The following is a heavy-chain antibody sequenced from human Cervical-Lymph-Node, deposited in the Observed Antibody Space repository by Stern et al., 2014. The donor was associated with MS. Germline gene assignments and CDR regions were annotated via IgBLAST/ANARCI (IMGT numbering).Heavy chain of an antibody. D-gene: IGHD2-2*01. CDR1: GFTFASYY. CDR2: IDPNNGGT. Sequence: VQLVESGAEVKKPGASVKVSCKASGFTFASYYMHWVRQAPGQGLEWMGRIDPNNGGTNSAQKFQGRVPMTRATSIRTGYLELSRLRSDDTAVYYCARGPPGGDYFDYWGQGTLVTVSS. V-gene: IGHV1-2*06. CDR3: ARGPPGGDYFDY. J-gene: IGHJ4*02.